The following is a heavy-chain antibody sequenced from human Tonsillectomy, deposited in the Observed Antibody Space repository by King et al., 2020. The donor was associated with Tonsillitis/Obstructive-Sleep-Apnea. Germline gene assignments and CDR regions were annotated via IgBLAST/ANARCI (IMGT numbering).Heavy chain of an antibody. D-gene: IGHD3-3*01. Sequence: QLVQSGGALVQPGRSLRLSCAASGFTFDDYAMHWVRQAPGKGLEWVSGITWNSGDIGYADSVKGRFTISRDNAKNSLFLQMNSLRAEDTALYYCAKDTGRFLTPYMDLWGKGTTVTVSS. CDR2: ITWNSGDI. V-gene: IGHV3-9*01. CDR1: GFTFDDYA. CDR3: AKDTGRFLTPYMDL. J-gene: IGHJ6*03.